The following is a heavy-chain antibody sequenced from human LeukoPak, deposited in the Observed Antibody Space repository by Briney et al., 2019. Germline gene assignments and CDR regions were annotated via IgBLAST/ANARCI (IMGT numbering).Heavy chain of an antibody. D-gene: IGHD6-19*01. J-gene: IGHJ4*02. Sequence: PGGSLRLSCAASGFTFSSYEMNWVRQAPGKGLEWVSYISSSGSTIYYADSVKGRFTISRDNAKNSLYLQMNSLRAEDTAVYYCARDEPGIAVDVGVYWGQGTLVTVSS. CDR3: ARDEPGIAVDVGVY. V-gene: IGHV3-48*03. CDR2: ISSSGSTI. CDR1: GFTFSSYE.